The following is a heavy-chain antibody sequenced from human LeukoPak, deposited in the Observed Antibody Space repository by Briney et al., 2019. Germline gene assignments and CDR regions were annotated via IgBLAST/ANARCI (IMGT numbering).Heavy chain of an antibody. CDR3: ARALRTGTTLRACGY. V-gene: IGHV1-46*01. CDR1: GYTFTSYY. Sequence: ASVKVSCKASGYTFTSYYMHWVRQAPGQGLEWMGIINPSGGSTSYAQKFQGRVTMTRDTSTSTVYMKLSSLRSEDTAVYYCARALRTGTTLRACGYWGQGTLVTVSS. CDR2: INPSGGST. J-gene: IGHJ4*02. D-gene: IGHD1-1*01.